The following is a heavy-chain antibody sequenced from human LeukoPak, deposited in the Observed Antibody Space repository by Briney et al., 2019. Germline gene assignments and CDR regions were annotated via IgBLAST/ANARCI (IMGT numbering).Heavy chain of an antibody. Sequence: PGGSLRLSCAASGFTFSSYAMSWVRQAPGKGLEWVSAISGSGGSTYYADSVKGRSTISRDNSKNTLYLQMNSLRAEDTAVYCCAKEQFSSGWPYYFDYWGQGTLVTVSS. CDR1: GFTFSSYA. CDR2: ISGSGGST. D-gene: IGHD6-19*01. V-gene: IGHV3-23*01. CDR3: AKEQFSSGWPYYFDY. J-gene: IGHJ4*02.